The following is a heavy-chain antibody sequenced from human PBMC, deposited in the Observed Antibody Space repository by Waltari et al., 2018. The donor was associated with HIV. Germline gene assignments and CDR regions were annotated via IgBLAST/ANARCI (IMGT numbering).Heavy chain of an antibody. CDR1: CGPISSSSYY. Sequence: LQLQESGPALVKPSEPLSLPCTVYCGPISSSSYYWGWIRQPPGKGLEWIGSIYYSGSTYYIPSLKSRVTISLDTSKNQFALKLSSVTAADTAVYYCARLRGSVAGLPGGFYFDYWGQGTLVTGSS. CDR2: IYYSGST. V-gene: IGHV4-39*01. J-gene: IGHJ4*02. CDR3: ARLRGSVAGLPGGFYFDY. D-gene: IGHD6-19*01.